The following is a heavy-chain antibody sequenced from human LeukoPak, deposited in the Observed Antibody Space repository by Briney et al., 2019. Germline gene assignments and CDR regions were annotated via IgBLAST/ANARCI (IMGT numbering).Heavy chain of an antibody. D-gene: IGHD3-10*01. J-gene: IGHJ5*02. V-gene: IGHV1-69*04. CDR2: IIPILGIA. Sequence: SVKVSCKASGGTFSSYAISWVRQAPGQGLEWMGRIIPILGIANYAQKFQGRVTITADKSTSTAYMELSSLRSEDTAVYYCARDQSVRGVNWFDPWGQGTLVTVSS. CDR3: ARDQSVRGVNWFDP. CDR1: GGTFSSYA.